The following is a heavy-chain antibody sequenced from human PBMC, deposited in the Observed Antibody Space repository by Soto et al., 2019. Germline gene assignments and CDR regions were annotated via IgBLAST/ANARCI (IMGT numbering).Heavy chain of an antibody. D-gene: IGHD6-19*01. CDR1: GFNVSSQY. Sequence: EVQLVESGGGLVQPGGSLRLSCAASGFNVSSQYMSWVRQAPGKGLEWVSVIYSGGNTDYADSVKGRFTISRDNSKNTMSLQMNSLRAEDTAIYYCVRGSSGLHRGQGTLVTVSS. CDR3: VRGSSGLH. J-gene: IGHJ4*02. CDR2: IYSGGNT. V-gene: IGHV3-66*01.